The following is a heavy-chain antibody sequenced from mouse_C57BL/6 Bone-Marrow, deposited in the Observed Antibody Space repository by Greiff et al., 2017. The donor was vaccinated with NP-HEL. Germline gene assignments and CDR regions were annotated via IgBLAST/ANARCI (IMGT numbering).Heavy chain of an antibody. D-gene: IGHD1-1*02. J-gene: IGHJ4*01. CDR2: IDPSDSYT. V-gene: IGHV1-69*01. CDR1: GYTFTSYW. Sequence: VQLQQSGAELVMPGASVKLSCKASGYTFTSYWMHWVKQRPGQGLEWIGEIDPSDSYTNYNQKFKGKSTLTVDKSSSTAYMQLSSLTSEDSAVYYCARRWSAMDYWGQGTSVTVSS. CDR3: ARRWSAMDY.